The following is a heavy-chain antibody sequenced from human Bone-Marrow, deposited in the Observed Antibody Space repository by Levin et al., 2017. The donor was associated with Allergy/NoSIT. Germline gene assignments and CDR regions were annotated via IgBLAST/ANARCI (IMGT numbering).Heavy chain of an antibody. Sequence: GGSLRLSCAASGFTFSGSPMHWVRRASGKGLEWVGHVRSKAHSYATAYAASVKGRFTISRDDSKNTAYLQMNSLKTEDTAVYYCTRYDGEDYCGGGTCYPLGGMDVWGQGTTVTVSS. CDR1: GFTFSGSP. D-gene: IGHD2-15*01. CDR2: VRSKAHSYAT. J-gene: IGHJ6*02. CDR3: TRYDGEDYCGGGTCYPLGGMDV. V-gene: IGHV3-73*01.